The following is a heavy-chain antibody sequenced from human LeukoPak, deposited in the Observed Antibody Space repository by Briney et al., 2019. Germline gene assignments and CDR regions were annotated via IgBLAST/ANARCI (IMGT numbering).Heavy chain of an antibody. CDR2: IYPGDSDT. Sequence: GESLKISCKGSGYSFTSYWIGWVRQMPGKGLEWMGIIYPGDSDTRYSPSFQGQVTTSADKSISTAYLQWSSLKASDTAMYYCARRRGLAVAGPSLPGYFDYWGQGTLVTVSS. D-gene: IGHD6-19*01. J-gene: IGHJ4*02. V-gene: IGHV5-51*01. CDR1: GYSFTSYW. CDR3: ARRRGLAVAGPSLPGYFDY.